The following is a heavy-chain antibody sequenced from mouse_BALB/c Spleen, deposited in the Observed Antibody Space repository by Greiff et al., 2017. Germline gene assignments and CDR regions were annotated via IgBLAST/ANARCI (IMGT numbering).Heavy chain of an antibody. CDR2: IRSKSNNYET. J-gene: IGHJ3*01. V-gene: IGHV10-1*02. CDR3: VRLLTG. CDR1: GFTFNTYA. Sequence: DAGGGLVQPKGSLKLSCAAPGFTFNTYAMNWVRQAPGKGLEWVARIRSKSNNYETYYAVSVKDRFTISRDDSQSMLYLQINNVKTEETAMYSTVRLLTGWGQGTLVTVSA. D-gene: IGHD2-12*01.